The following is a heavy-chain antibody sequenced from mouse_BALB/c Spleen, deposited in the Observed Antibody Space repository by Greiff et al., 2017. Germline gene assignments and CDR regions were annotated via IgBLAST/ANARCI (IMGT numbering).Heavy chain of an antibody. CDR2: ISSGGSYT. V-gene: IGHV5-9-4*01. J-gene: IGHJ4*01. D-gene: IGHD4-1*01. CDR1: GFTFSSYA. Sequence: EVQRVESGGGLVKPGGSLKLSCAASGFTFSSYAMSWVRQSPEKRLEWVAEISSGGSYTYYPDTVTGRFTISRDNAKNTLYLEMSSLRSEDTAMYYCARELGREMAMDYWGQGTSVTVSS. CDR3: ARELGREMAMDY.